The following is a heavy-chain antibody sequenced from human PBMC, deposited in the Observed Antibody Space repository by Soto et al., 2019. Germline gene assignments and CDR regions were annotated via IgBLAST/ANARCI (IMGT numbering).Heavy chain of an antibody. CDR3: AKDLFYYYASRLDYNEDYYDGMDV. D-gene: IGHD3-10*01. V-gene: IGHV3-23*01. CDR1: GFIFSSYT. CDR2: ISGSGGKT. Sequence: GGSLRLSCAASGFIFSSYTMSWVRQAPGRGLEWVSSISGSGGKTYYADSVKGRFTISRDDAKNTLYVQMNSLRAEDTAVYDCAKDLFYYYASRLDYNEDYYDGMDVWGQGTTVTVSS. J-gene: IGHJ6*02.